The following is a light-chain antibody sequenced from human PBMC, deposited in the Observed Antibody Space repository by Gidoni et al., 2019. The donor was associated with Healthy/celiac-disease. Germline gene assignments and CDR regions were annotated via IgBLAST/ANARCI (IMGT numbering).Light chain of an antibody. Sequence: EIVLTQSPATLSLSPGERATLSCKTSQCVSSYLAWYQQKPGQAPMLLIYVASNSATGLPARFSGSGSGTDFPLTISSLAPDDFAVYYCQQRSNSITFGQGTRLEIK. CDR2: VAS. V-gene: IGKV3-11*01. CDR3: QQRSNSIT. CDR1: QCVSSY. J-gene: IGKJ5*01.